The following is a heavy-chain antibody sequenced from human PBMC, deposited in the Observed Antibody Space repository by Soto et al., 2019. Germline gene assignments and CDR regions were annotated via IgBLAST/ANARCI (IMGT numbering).Heavy chain of an antibody. Sequence: ASVKVSCKASGYTFTSYGMHWVRQAPGQRPEWMGWINAGNGYTKYSQTLQGRVAFTRDTSASTAYMEVSSLGSEDTAVYYRARDPCSGGRCYPEVYVFDIWGQGTTVTVSS. V-gene: IGHV1-3*01. CDR2: INAGNGYT. J-gene: IGHJ3*02. CDR1: GYTFTSYG. CDR3: ARDPCSGGRCYPEVYVFDI. D-gene: IGHD2-15*01.